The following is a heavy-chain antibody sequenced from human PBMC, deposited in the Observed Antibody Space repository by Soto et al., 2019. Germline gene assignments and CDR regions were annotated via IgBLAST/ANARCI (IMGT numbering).Heavy chain of an antibody. CDR2: INPNSGGT. J-gene: IGHJ3*02. CDR3: ARDPAAGNGPASDRSFDI. D-gene: IGHD6-25*01. Sequence: ASVKVSCKASGYTFTGYYMHWVRQAPGQGLEWMGWINPNSGGTNYAQKFQGRVTMTRDTSISTAYMELSRLRSDDTAVYYCARDPAAGNGPASDRSFDIWGQGTMVTVSS. CDR1: GYTFTGYY. V-gene: IGHV1-2*02.